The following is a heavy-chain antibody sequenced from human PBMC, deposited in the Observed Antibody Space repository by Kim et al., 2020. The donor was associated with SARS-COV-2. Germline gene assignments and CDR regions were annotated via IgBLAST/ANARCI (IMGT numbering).Heavy chain of an antibody. Sequence: EGSLRLSCAASGFTFSDYYMSWIRQAPGKGLEWVSYISSSGSTIYYADSVKGRFTISRDNAKNSLYLQMNSLRAEDTAVYYCASTSVVDQYYYYGMDVWGQGTTVTVSS. CDR1: GFTFSDYY. CDR3: ASTSVVDQYYYYGMDV. D-gene: IGHD2-15*01. CDR2: ISSSGSTI. V-gene: IGHV3-11*04. J-gene: IGHJ6*02.